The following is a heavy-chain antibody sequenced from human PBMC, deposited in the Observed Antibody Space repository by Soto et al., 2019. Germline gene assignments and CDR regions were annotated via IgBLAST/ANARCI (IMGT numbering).Heavy chain of an antibody. CDR1: GGSFSGYY. Sequence: PSETLSLTCAVYGGSFSGYYWSWIRQPPGKGLEWIGEINHSGSTNYNPSLKSRVTISVDTSKNQFSLKLSSVTAADTAAYYCARADRTLVTSYSLDVWGQGTTVTVSS. CDR2: INHSGST. J-gene: IGHJ6*02. CDR3: ARADRTLVTSYSLDV. V-gene: IGHV4-34*01. D-gene: IGHD2-21*02.